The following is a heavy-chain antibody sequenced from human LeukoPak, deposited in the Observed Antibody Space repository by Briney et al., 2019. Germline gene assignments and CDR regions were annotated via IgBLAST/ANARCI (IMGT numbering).Heavy chain of an antibody. V-gene: IGHV3-49*04. J-gene: IGHJ4*02. Sequence: GGSLRLSCTASGFTFADYAMTWVRQAPGKGLEWLGFIRSKTYGGTTEFAASVKGRFTISRDDSKSIAYLQMNSLNTDDTGVYYCTPNPMVPSDYWGQGTLVTVSS. CDR2: IRSKTYGGTT. CDR1: GFTFADYA. CDR3: TPNPMVPSDY. D-gene: IGHD3-10*01.